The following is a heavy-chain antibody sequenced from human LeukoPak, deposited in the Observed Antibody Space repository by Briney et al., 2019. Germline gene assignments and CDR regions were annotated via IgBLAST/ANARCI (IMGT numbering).Heavy chain of an antibody. CDR1: GYTFTSYD. D-gene: IGHD4-17*01. CDR3: ASGDVTVTNNFDF. V-gene: IGHV1-8*01. CDR2: MNPNSGYT. Sequence: ASVKVSCKASGYTFTSYDINLVRQATGQGLEWMGWMNPNSGYTYSVQKFQGRVTMTRNTSISTAYMELSSLRSEDTAMYYCASGDVTVTNNFDFWGQGTLVTVSS. J-gene: IGHJ4*02.